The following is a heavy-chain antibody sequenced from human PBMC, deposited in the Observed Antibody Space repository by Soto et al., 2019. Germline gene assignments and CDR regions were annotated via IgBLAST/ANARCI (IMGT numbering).Heavy chain of an antibody. CDR3: ARDLAKGGGSAGFDY. J-gene: IGHJ4*02. V-gene: IGHV1-2*02. CDR2: INPKSGGT. D-gene: IGHD1-26*01. Sequence: ASVKASCKASGYTFTVYYMHWVRQAPGQGLEWMGWINPKSGGTVYPQKFQGRVTMTWDTSISTAYMALTRLRSDDTAVYYCARDLAKGGGSAGFDYWGQGTLVTVSS. CDR1: GYTFTVYY.